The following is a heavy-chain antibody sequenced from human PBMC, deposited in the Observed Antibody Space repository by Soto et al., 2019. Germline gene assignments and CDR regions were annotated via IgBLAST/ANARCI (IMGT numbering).Heavy chain of an antibody. J-gene: IGHJ6*02. D-gene: IGHD3-9*01. CDR2: IYYRGST. CDR1: GGSISSGGYY. V-gene: IGHV4-31*03. Sequence: QVQLQESGPGLVKPSQTLSLTCTVSGGSISSGGYYWSWIRQHPGKGLEWIGYIYYRGSTYYNPSLKSRVNITIDTSKNQFSLNLSSVTAADTAVYYCAREYDILTGYSLNYGMDVWGQGTTVTVSS. CDR3: AREYDILTGYSLNYGMDV.